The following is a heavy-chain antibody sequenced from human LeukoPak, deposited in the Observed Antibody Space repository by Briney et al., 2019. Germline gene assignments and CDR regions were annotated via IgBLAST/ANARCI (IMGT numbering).Heavy chain of an antibody. CDR1: GFTFSSYS. V-gene: IGHV3-21*01. Sequence: RALRLSCASSGFTFSSYSMSWVRQAPGKGLEWVLSISNSSSYIYYAVSVKGRFTISRDNAKNSLYLQMNSLRAEDTAVYYCARDRTYYYDSSGPPHAFDIWGQGTMVTVSS. J-gene: IGHJ3*02. CDR2: ISNSSSYI. CDR3: ARDRTYYYDSSGPPHAFDI. D-gene: IGHD3-22*01.